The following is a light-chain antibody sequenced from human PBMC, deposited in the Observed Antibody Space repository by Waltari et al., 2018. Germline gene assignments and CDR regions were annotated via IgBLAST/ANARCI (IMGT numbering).Light chain of an antibody. CDR1: SGHRNYV. CDR3: ETWDSNTRV. CDR2: LEGSGRD. J-gene: IGLJ3*02. V-gene: IGLV4-60*03. Sequence: QPVLTQSSSASAALGSSVKLTCTLSSGHRNYVIAWHQQQPGEAPRFLMPLEGSGRDNKGRGVPGRFSGASFGADRYLTIANLQSEDEAEYDCETWDSNTRVFGGGTKLTVL.